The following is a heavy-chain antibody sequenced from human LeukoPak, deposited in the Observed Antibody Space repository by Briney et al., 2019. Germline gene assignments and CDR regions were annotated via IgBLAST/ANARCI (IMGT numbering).Heavy chain of an antibody. J-gene: IGHJ6*02. CDR3: ARGRVILLWFGELLGYGMDV. CDR2: INHSGST. Sequence: SETLSLTCAVYGGSFSRYYWSWIRQPPGKGLEWIGEINHSGSTNYNPPLKSRVTISVDTSKNQFSLKLSSVTAADTAVYYCARGRVILLWFGELLGYGMDVWGQGTTVTVSS. V-gene: IGHV4-34*01. CDR1: GGSFSRYY. D-gene: IGHD3-10*01.